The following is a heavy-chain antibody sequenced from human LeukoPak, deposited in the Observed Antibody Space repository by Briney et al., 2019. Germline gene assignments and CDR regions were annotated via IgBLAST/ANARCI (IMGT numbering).Heavy chain of an antibody. D-gene: IGHD5-24*01. CDR2: IYYSGST. J-gene: IGHJ4*02. Sequence: SETLSLTCTVSGGPISSSSYYWGWLRQPPGKGLEWIVSIYYSGSTYYNPSLKSRVTISVDTSKNQFSLKLSSVTAADTAVYYCARGRKDGYNYWGQGTLVTVSS. CDR3: ARGRKDGYNY. CDR1: GGPISSSSYY. V-gene: IGHV4-39*07.